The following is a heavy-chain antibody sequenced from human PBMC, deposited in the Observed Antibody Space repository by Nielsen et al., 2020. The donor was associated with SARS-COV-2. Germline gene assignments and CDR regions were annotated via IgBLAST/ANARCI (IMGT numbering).Heavy chain of an antibody. CDR3: ARPKYPLGAARKEYFQH. J-gene: IGHJ1*01. D-gene: IGHD6-6*01. CDR1: GGSISSSSYY. Sequence: SETLSLTCTVSGGSISSSSYYWGWIRQPPGKGLEWIGSIYYSGSTYYNPSLKSRVTISVDTSKNQFSLKLSSVTAADTAVYYCARPKYPLGAARKEYFQHWGQGTLVTVSS. CDR2: IYYSGST. V-gene: IGHV4-39*01.